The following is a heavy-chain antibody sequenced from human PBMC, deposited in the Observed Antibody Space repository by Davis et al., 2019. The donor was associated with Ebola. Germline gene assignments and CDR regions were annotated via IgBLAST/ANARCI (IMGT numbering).Heavy chain of an antibody. J-gene: IGHJ4*02. CDR2: IWYDGSKR. V-gene: IGHV3-33*01. D-gene: IGHD2-21*02. Sequence: GESLKISCAASGFTFSSHGMHWVRQAPGEGLEWVAVIWYDGSKRYYADSVKGRFTISRDDSKNTLSLQMNSLRAEDTAVYYCARDKGVTAPDFDNWGQGTLVTVSS. CDR3: ARDKGVTAPDFDN. CDR1: GFTFSSHG.